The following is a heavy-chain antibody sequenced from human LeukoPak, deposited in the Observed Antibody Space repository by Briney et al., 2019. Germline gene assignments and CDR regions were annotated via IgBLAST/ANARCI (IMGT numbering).Heavy chain of an antibody. D-gene: IGHD4-23*01. CDR3: ARAYGGTYDFDY. CDR2: IIPILGIA. Sequence: ASVKVSCKASGGTFSSYAISWVRQAPGQGLEWMGRIIPILGIANYAQKFQGRVTITADKSTSTAYMELSSLRSEDTAVYYCARAYGGTYDFDYWGQGTLVTVSS. V-gene: IGHV1-69*04. J-gene: IGHJ4*02. CDR1: GGTFSSYA.